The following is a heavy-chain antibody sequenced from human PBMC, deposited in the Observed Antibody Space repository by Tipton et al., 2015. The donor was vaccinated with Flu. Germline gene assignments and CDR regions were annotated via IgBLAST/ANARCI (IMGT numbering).Heavy chain of an antibody. V-gene: IGHV4-39*01. CDR3: ARVTNSISSQPFDS. CDR1: GGSISSSSYY. CDR2: TYYSGSA. D-gene: IGHD6-6*01. J-gene: IGHJ4*02. Sequence: TLSLTCTVSGGSISSSSYYWGWIRQPPGKGLEWIGSTYYSGSAYYNPSLRSRLTISVDTSKNQFSLRLGSVTAADTAVYFCARVTNSISSQPFDSWGPGTLVTVSS.